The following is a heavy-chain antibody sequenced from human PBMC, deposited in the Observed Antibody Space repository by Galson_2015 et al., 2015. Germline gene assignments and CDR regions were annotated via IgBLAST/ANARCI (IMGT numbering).Heavy chain of an antibody. CDR2: ISYDGSNK. CDR3: ARALNYDFWSGYYWGQPYYFDY. Sequence: SLRLSCAASGFTFSSYAMHWVRQAPGKGLEWVAVISYDGSNKYYADSVKGRFTISGDNSKNTLYLQMNSLRAEDTAVYYCARALNYDFWSGYYWGQPYYFDYWGQGTLVTVSS. V-gene: IGHV3-30-3*01. D-gene: IGHD3-3*01. J-gene: IGHJ4*02. CDR1: GFTFSSYA.